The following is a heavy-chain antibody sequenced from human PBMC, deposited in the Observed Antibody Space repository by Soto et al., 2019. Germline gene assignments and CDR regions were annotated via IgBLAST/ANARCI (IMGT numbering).Heavy chain of an antibody. CDR2: IYHSGST. J-gene: IGHJ5*02. CDR1: GGSISRGGNS. Sequence: PSETLSLTCAVSGGSISRGGNSWSWIRQPPGKGLQWIGYIYHSGSTNYNPSLKSRVTISVDNSKNQFSLKLSSVTAADTAIYYCARARGYSGYDPYGNWFDPWGQGTLVTVPQ. D-gene: IGHD5-12*01. V-gene: IGHV4-30-2*01. CDR3: ARARGYSGYDPYGNWFDP.